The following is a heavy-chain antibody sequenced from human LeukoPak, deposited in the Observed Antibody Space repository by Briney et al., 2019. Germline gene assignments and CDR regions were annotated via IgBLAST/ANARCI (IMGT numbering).Heavy chain of an antibody. V-gene: IGHV3-30-3*01. J-gene: IGHJ4*02. CDR3: ARENTVVVAASLLGY. CDR1: GFTLSSYA. D-gene: IGHD2-15*01. Sequence: GRSLRLSCAASGFTLSSYAMHWVRQAPGKGLEWVAVISYDGSNKYYADSVKGRFTISRDNAKNTLYLQMNSLRADDTAVYYCARENTVVVAASLLGYWGQGTLVTVSS. CDR2: ISYDGSNK.